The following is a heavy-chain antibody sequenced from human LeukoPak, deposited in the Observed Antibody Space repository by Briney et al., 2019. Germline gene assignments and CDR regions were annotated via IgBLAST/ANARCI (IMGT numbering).Heavy chain of an antibody. CDR1: GFTFDDYA. D-gene: IGHD6-13*01. Sequence: GGSLRLSCAASGFTFDDYAMHWVRQAPGKGLEWVSGISWNSGSIGYADSVKGRFTISRDNAKNSLYLQMNSLRAEDTALYYCAKDGYSSSWYFDYWGQGTLVTVSS. CDR3: AKDGYSSSWYFDY. V-gene: IGHV3-9*01. J-gene: IGHJ4*02. CDR2: ISWNSGSI.